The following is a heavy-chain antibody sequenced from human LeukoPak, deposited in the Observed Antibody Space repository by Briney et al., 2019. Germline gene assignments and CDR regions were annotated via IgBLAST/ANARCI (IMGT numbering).Heavy chain of an antibody. J-gene: IGHJ4*02. CDR2: INTNTGNP. V-gene: IGHV7-4-1*02. Sequence: ASVKVSCKASGYTFTSYAMNWVRQAPGQGLEWMGWINTNTGNPTYAQGFTGRFVFSLDTSVSTAYLQISSLKAEDTAVYYCARGAYSETYYPIRHWGQGTLVTVSS. CDR1: GYTFTSYA. CDR3: ARGAYSETYYPIRH. D-gene: IGHD5-18*01.